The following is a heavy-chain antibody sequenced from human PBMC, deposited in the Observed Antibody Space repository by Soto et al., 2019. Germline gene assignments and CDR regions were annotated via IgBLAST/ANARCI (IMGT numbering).Heavy chain of an antibody. CDR2: ISYDGSNK. Sequence: QVQLVESGGGVVQPGRSLRLCCAASGFTFSRYAMHWVRQAPGKGLEWVAVISYDGSNKYYADSVKGRFTISRDNSKNTLYLQMNSLRDEDTAVYYCASSVAGHYWGQGTLVTVSS. J-gene: IGHJ4*02. V-gene: IGHV3-30-3*01. CDR3: ASSVAGHY. D-gene: IGHD6-19*01. CDR1: GFTFSRYA.